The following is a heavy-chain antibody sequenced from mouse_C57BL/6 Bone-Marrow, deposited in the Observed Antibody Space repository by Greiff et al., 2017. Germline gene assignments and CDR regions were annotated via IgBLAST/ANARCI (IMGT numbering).Heavy chain of an antibody. J-gene: IGHJ2*01. CDR2: INPYNGGT. CDR1: GYTFTDYY. V-gene: IGHV1-19*01. D-gene: IGHD1-1*01. Sequence: VQLQQSGPVLVKPGASVKMSCKASGYTFTDYYMNWVKQSHGKSLEWIGVINPYNGGTSYNQKFKGKATLPVDKSSSTAYMELNSLTAEDSAVYYCARSYYGNYFDYWGQGTTLTVSS. CDR3: ARSYYGNYFDY.